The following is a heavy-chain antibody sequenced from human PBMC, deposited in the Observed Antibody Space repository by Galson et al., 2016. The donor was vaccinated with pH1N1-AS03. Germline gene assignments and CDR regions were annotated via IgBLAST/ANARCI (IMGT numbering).Heavy chain of an antibody. J-gene: IGHJ4*02. Sequence: SLRLSCAAPGFSFDDYAMHWVRQAPGRGLEWVSSISWNSDKITYADSVKGRFTISRDNAKNSLYLEMNSLRAEDTALYYCAKDIGVLMVYTEGPFDYWGPGTLVTVSS. D-gene: IGHD2-8*01. V-gene: IGHV3-9*01. CDR2: ISWNSDKI. CDR3: AKDIGVLMVYTEGPFDY. CDR1: GFSFDDYA.